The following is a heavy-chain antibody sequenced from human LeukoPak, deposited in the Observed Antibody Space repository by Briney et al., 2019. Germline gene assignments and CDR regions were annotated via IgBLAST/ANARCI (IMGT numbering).Heavy chain of an antibody. CDR2: ISRDGGGT. Sequence: PGGSLRLSRAASGFTFDDYTMHWVRQAPGKGLEWVSLISRDGGGTYYSISRDNSKNSLYLQMNSLRTEDTALYYCAKDGKMATISWTNFDYWGQGTLVTVSS. V-gene: IGHV3-43*01. J-gene: IGHJ4*02. D-gene: IGHD5-24*01. CDR3: AKDGKMATISWTNFDY. CDR1: GFTFDDYT.